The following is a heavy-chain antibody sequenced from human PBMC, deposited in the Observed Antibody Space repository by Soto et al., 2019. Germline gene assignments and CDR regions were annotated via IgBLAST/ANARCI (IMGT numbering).Heavy chain of an antibody. V-gene: IGHV3-48*03. Sequence: PGGSLRFSCAASGFTFSSYELNWVRQAPGTGLEWVSYISSSGSTIYYADSVKGRFTISRDNAKNSLYLQMNSLRAEDTAVYYCARDISSWFYYYGMDVWGQGTTVTVSS. D-gene: IGHD6-13*01. CDR3: ARDISSWFYYYGMDV. CDR1: GFTFSSYE. J-gene: IGHJ6*02. CDR2: ISSSGSTI.